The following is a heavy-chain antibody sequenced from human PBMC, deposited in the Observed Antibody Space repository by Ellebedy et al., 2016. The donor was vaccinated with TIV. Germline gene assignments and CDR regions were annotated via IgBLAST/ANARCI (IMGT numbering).Heavy chain of an antibody. Sequence: GESLKISCAASGFTFSDYYMSWIRQAPGKGLEWVSYISSSGSTIYYADSVKGRFTISRDNAKNSLFLQMNSLRAEDTAVYYCARRLRFPGDGMDVWGQGTTVTVSS. CDR1: GFTFSDYY. V-gene: IGHV3-11*01. CDR2: ISSSGSTI. CDR3: ARRLRFPGDGMDV. D-gene: IGHD5-12*01. J-gene: IGHJ6*02.